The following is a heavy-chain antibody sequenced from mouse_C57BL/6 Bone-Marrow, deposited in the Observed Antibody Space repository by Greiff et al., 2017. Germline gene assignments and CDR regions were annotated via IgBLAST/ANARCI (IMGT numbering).Heavy chain of an antibody. CDR2: IWSGGST. Sequence: QVHVKQSGPGLVQPSQSLSITCTVSGFSLTSYGVHWVRQSPGKGLEWLGVIWSGGSTDYNAAFISRLSISKDNSKSQVFFKMNSLQADDTAIYYCARGLLRYPFAYWGQGTLVTVSA. CDR1: GFSLTSYG. D-gene: IGHD1-1*01. V-gene: IGHV2-2*01. J-gene: IGHJ3*01. CDR3: ARGLLRYPFAY.